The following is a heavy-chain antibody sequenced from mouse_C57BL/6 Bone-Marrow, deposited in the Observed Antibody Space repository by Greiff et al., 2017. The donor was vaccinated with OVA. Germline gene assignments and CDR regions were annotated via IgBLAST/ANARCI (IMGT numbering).Heavy chain of an antibody. Sequence: EVKLQQSGPELVKPGASVKISCKASGYTFTDYYMNWVKQSHGKSLEWIGDINPNNGGTSYNQKFKGKATLTVDKSSSTAYMELRSLTSEDSAVYYCARRGEIYYYGPWYFDVWGTGTTVTVSS. CDR2: INPNNGGT. CDR3: ARRGEIYYYGPWYFDV. D-gene: IGHD1-1*01. CDR1: GYTFTDYY. J-gene: IGHJ1*03. V-gene: IGHV1-26*01.